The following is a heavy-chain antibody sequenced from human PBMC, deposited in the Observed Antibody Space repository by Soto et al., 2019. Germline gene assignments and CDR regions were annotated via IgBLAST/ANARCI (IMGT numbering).Heavy chain of an antibody. V-gene: IGHV5-10-1*01. CDR1: GYSFTSYW. D-gene: IGHD6-19*01. CDR3: ARPGGAGAPDYYYYYGMDV. Sequence: GESLKISCKGSGYSFTSYWISWVRQMPGKGLEWMGRIDPSDSYTNYSPSFQGHVTISADKSISPAYLQWSSLKASDTAMYYCARPGGAGAPDYYYYYGMDVWGQGTTVTVSS. J-gene: IGHJ6*02. CDR2: IDPSDSYT.